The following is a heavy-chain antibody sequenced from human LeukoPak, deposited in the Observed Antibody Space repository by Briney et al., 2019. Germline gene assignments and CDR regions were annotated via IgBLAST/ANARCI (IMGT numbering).Heavy chain of an antibody. V-gene: IGHV3-33*01. CDR2: IWYDGTNQ. J-gene: IGHJ4*02. Sequence: RSLRLSCAASGFTFSSYAMHWVRQAPGKGLEWLAVIWYDGTNQYYADSVKGRFTISRDNSKNTLFLQMNSLRAEDTAVYYCARADHGWYTFDYWGQGALVTVPS. CDR1: GFTFSSYA. D-gene: IGHD6-19*01. CDR3: ARADHGWYTFDY.